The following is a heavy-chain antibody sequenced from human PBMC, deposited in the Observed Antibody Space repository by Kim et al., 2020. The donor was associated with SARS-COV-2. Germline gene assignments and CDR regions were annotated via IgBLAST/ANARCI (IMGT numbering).Heavy chain of an antibody. V-gene: IGHV3-30*01. J-gene: IGHJ3*02. CDR3: ARVASFGVVIIGAFDI. D-gene: IGHD3-3*01. Sequence: SVKSRFTISRDNSKNALYLQMNSLRAEDTAVYYCARVASFGVVIIGAFDIWGQGTMVTVSS.